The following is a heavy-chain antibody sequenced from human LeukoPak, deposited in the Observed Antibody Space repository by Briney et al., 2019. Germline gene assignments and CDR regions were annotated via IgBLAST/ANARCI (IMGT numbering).Heavy chain of an antibody. CDR3: ARRRGGSGYYYVDY. J-gene: IGHJ4*02. CDR1: GFTFSSYG. Sequence: GGSLRLSCAASGFTFSSYGMHWVRQAPGKGLEWVAVIWYDGSNKYYADSVKGRFTISRDNSKNTLYLQMNSLRAEDTAVYYCARRRGGSGYYYVDYWGQGTLVTVSS. CDR2: IWYDGSNK. D-gene: IGHD3-22*01. V-gene: IGHV3-33*01.